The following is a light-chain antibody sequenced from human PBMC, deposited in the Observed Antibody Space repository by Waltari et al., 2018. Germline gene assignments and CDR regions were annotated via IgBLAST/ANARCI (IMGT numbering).Light chain of an antibody. V-gene: IGKV2-30*02. J-gene: IGKJ1*01. CDR1: QSLFHSDGNTY. CDR3: MQSIHWPWT. Sequence: DVVMTQSPLSLPVTLGQPASISCKSSQSLFHSDGNTYLNLFHQRPGQSPRRLIYKVSNRDSGVPDRFSGSGSGTDFTLKISRVEAEDVGVYYCMQSIHWPWTFGQGTKVEIK. CDR2: KVS.